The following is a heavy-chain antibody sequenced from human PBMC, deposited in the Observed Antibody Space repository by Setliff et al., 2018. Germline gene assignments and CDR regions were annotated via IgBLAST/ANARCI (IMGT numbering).Heavy chain of an antibody. V-gene: IGHV4-59*06. CDR3: ATNSGGNTIDAFDI. CDR1: GGSISSYY. CDR2: IYYSGST. D-gene: IGHD2-15*01. Sequence: PSETLSLTCAVSGGSISSYYWSWIRQPPGKGLEWIGYIYYSGSTYYNPSLKSRVTISVDTSKNQFSLKLSSVTAADTAVYYCATNSGGNTIDAFDIWGQGTMVTVSS. J-gene: IGHJ3*02.